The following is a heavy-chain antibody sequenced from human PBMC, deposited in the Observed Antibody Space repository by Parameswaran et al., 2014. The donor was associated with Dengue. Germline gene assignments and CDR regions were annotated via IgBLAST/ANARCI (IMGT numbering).Heavy chain of an antibody. J-gene: IGHJ3*02. CDR3: ARENYYDSSGYYYSYAFDI. D-gene: IGHD3-22*01. V-gene: IGHV3-53*01. CDR2: IYSGGST. Sequence: RWIRQPQEGLEWVSVIYSGGSTYYADSVKGRFTISRDNSKNTLYLQMNSLRAEDTAVYYCARENYYDSSGYYYSYAFDIWGQGTMVTVSS.